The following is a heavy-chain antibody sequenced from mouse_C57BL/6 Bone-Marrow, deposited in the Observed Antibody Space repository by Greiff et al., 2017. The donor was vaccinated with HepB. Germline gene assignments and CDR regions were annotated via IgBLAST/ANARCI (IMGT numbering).Heavy chain of an antibody. V-gene: IGHV14-2*01. CDR3: GEDYDGFDY. J-gene: IGHJ2*01. CDR2: IDPEDGET. CDR1: GLNIKDYY. Sequence: VQLQQSGAELVKPGALVKLFCTAFGLNIKDYYMHWVKQRTEQSLEWIGRIDPEDGETKYAPKFQAKATTTADTSSNTASLLLSSLTSEDAAVYYCGEDYDGFDYWGQGTTLTVSS. D-gene: IGHD2-4*01.